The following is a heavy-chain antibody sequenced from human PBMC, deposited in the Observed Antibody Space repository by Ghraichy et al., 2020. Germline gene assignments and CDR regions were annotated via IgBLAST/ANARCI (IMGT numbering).Heavy chain of an antibody. V-gene: IGHV1-8*01. D-gene: IGHD3-10*01. J-gene: IGHJ4*02. CDR3: ARSWSDSGTYHY. CDR2: MNPNSGYT. Sequence: ASVKVSCKASGYTFTSYDINWVRQATGQGLEWMGWMNPNSGYTGYAQKFQGRVTMTRNTSISTAYMELSSLRSEDTAMYYCARSWSDSGTYHYWGQGTLVTVSS. CDR1: GYTFTSYD.